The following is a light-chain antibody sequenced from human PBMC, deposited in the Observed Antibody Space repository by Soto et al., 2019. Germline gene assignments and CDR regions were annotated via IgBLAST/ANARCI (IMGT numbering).Light chain of an antibody. Sequence: DIQMTQSPSTLSTTVRDRVTITCRASQSISSWLAWYQQKPGKAPKLLIYDASSLESGVPSRFSGSGSGTEFTLTISSLQPDDFATYYCQQYNSYVYTFGQGTKVDIK. CDR2: DAS. V-gene: IGKV1-5*01. CDR1: QSISSW. CDR3: QQYNSYVYT. J-gene: IGKJ2*01.